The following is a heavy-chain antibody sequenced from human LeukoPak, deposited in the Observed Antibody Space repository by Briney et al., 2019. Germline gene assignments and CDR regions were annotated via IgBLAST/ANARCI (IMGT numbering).Heavy chain of an antibody. D-gene: IGHD5-24*01. Sequence: GGSLRLSCAASGFTFSSYAMSWVRQAPGKGLEWVSAISGSGSSTYYADSVKGRFTISRDNSKNTLYLQMNSVRAEDTALYYCAKRDGYNSNPLKDWGQGTLVTVSS. J-gene: IGHJ4*02. V-gene: IGHV3-23*01. CDR1: GFTFSSYA. CDR3: AKRDGYNSNPLKD. CDR2: ISGSGSST.